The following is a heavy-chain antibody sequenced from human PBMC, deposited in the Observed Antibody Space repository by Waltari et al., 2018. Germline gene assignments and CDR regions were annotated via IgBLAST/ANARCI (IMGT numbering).Heavy chain of an antibody. D-gene: IGHD3-16*01. CDR1: FTFTTYW. V-gene: IGHV3-74*01. J-gene: IGHJ4*02. CDR3: VRRLDKRRGFDY. CDR2: INSDGSGT. Sequence: FTFTTYWMHWVRQAPGKGLVWVSRINSDGSGTSYADSVQGRYTISRDNAKNTVFLQMNSLRVEDTAVYYCVRRLDKRRGFDYWGQGTLVTVSS.